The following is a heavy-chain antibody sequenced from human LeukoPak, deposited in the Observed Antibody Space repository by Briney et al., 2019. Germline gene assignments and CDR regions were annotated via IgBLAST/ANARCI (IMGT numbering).Heavy chain of an antibody. Sequence: ASVKVSCKASGYTFTSYGISWVRQAPGQGLEWMGWISAYNGNTNYAQKLQGRVTMTTDTSTSTAYMELRSLGSDDTAVYYCARGEGGAQRSYYYGMDVWGQGTTVTVSS. CDR3: ARGEGGAQRSYYYGMDV. D-gene: IGHD3-16*01. V-gene: IGHV1-18*01. J-gene: IGHJ6*02. CDR2: ISAYNGNT. CDR1: GYTFTSYG.